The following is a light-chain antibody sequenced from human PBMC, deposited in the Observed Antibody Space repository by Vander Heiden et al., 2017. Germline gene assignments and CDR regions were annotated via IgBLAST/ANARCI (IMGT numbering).Light chain of an antibody. J-gene: IGLJ2*01. CDR1: KLGDKY. Sequence: SYELTQPPSVSVSPGPTASITCSGDKLGDKYACWYQQKPGQSPLLVIYQDSKRPSGIPGRFSGSNSGNTATLTISGTQAMDEADYYCQAWDSSTEVVFGGGTKLTVL. CDR3: QAWDSSTEVV. CDR2: QDS. V-gene: IGLV3-1*01.